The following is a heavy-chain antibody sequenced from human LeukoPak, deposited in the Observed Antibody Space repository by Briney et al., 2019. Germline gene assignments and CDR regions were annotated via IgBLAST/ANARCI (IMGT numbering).Heavy chain of an antibody. D-gene: IGHD3-3*01. CDR2: ISAYNGNT. Sequence: GASVKVSCTPSGYTFTSYGISWVRQAPGQGREWMGWISAYNGNTNYAQKLQGRVTMTTDTSTSTAYMELRSLRSDDTAVYYCARVAGYYDFWSGYFTPTPFDYWGQGTLVTVSA. CDR1: GYTFTSYG. CDR3: ARVAGYYDFWSGYFTPTPFDY. V-gene: IGHV1-18*01. J-gene: IGHJ4*02.